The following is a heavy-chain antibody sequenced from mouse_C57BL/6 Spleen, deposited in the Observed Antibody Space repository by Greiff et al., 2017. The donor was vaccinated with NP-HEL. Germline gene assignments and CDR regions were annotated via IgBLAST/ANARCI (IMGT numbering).Heavy chain of an antibody. D-gene: IGHD1-1*01. Sequence: EVQLQQSGPELVKPGASVKISCKASGYTFTDYYMNWVKQSHGKSLEWIGDINPNNGGTSYNQKFKGKATLTVDKSSSTAYMELRSLTSEDSAVYYCARSGYYGRDYYAMDYWGQGTSVTVSS. CDR2: INPNNGGT. CDR3: ARSGYYGRDYYAMDY. J-gene: IGHJ4*01. CDR1: GYTFTDYY. V-gene: IGHV1-26*01.